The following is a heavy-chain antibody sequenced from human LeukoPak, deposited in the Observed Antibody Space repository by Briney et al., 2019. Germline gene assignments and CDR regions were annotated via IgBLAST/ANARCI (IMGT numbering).Heavy chain of an antibody. CDR2: ISSSSDNT. D-gene: IGHD3-10*01. CDR3: AKDQGWFGVGYYYYYYMDV. Sequence: GGSLRLSCAASGFTFSSYVMTWVRQAPGKGLEWVSGISSSSDNTYYGDSVKGRFTISRDNSKNTLYLQMNSLRAEDTAVYYCAKDQGWFGVGYYYYYYMDVWGKGTTVTISS. J-gene: IGHJ6*03. CDR1: GFTFSSYV. V-gene: IGHV3-23*01.